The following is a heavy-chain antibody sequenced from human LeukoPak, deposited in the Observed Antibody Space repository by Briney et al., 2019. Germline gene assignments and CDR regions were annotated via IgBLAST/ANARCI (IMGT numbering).Heavy chain of an antibody. Sequence: GGSLRLSCAASGFTFSDYYMTWIRQAPGEGLEWVSSISSGGNTIYYADSVKGRFTISRDNAKNSLYLRMNSLGAEDTAVYYCARDRQSTYGMDVWGQGTTVTVSS. CDR3: ARDRQSTYGMDV. V-gene: IGHV3-11*01. CDR1: GFTFSDYY. D-gene: IGHD6-6*01. CDR2: ISSGGNTI. J-gene: IGHJ6*02.